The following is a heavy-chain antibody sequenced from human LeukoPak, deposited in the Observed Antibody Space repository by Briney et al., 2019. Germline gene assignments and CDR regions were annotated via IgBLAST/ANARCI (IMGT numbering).Heavy chain of an antibody. Sequence: SGPTLVNPTQTLTLTCTFSGFSLSTSGVGVGWIRQPPGKALEWLGYICYSGSTNYNPSLKSRVTISVDTSKNQFSLKLSSVTAADTALYYCARDLYGGYIDYWGQGTLVTVSS. CDR2: ICYSGST. D-gene: IGHD4/OR15-4a*01. V-gene: IGHV4-61*08. J-gene: IGHJ4*02. CDR3: ARDLYGGYIDY. CDR1: GFSLSTSGVG.